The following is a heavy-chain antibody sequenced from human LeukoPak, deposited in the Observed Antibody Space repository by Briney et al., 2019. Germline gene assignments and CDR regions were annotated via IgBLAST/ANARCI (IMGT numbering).Heavy chain of an antibody. Sequence: GGSLRLSCAASGFNFNDYAMHWVRQAPGKGLEWVSGINWNSGSIGYADSVKGRFTISRDNAKNSLYLQMNSLRAEDTALYYCARDRTIFGVVMIDYWGQGTLVTVSS. CDR2: INWNSGSI. V-gene: IGHV3-9*01. CDR3: ARDRTIFGVVMIDY. J-gene: IGHJ4*02. CDR1: GFNFNDYA. D-gene: IGHD3-3*01.